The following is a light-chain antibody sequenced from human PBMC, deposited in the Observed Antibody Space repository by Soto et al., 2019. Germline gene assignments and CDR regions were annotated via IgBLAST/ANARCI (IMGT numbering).Light chain of an antibody. CDR1: ISNVGSNY. J-gene: IGLJ3*02. CDR3: AACDDTLSGDWV. Sequence: QSVLSQPPSASGTPGQRVTISCSGSISNVGSNYVYWYQQLPGTAPKLLIYRDNQRPSGVPDRCSASKSGTSAYLAISGFRSEDEAVYYCAACDDTLSGDWVFGGGTKLTVL. V-gene: IGLV1-47*01. CDR2: RDN.